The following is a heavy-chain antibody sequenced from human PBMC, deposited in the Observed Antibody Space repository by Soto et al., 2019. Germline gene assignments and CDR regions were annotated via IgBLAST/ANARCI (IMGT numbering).Heavy chain of an antibody. D-gene: IGHD3-16*01. CDR1: GYTFTSYA. J-gene: IGHJ5*02. Sequence: QVQLVQSGAEVKKSGASVKVSCKASGYTFTSYAMHWVRQAPGQRLEWMGWINAGNGNTKYSQKFQGRVTITRDTSASTAYMELSSLRSEDTAVYYCARDSPYYPRSFDPWGQGTLVTVSS. V-gene: IGHV1-3*01. CDR3: ARDSPYYPRSFDP. CDR2: INAGNGNT.